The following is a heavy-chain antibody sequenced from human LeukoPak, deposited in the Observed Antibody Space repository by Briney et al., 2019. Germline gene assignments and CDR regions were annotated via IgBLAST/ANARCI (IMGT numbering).Heavy chain of an antibody. V-gene: IGHV1-46*01. J-gene: IGHJ4*02. Sequence: GASVKVSCKASGYIFSDNYIHWVRQAPGQGLEWMGIINPSGGRTNYAQKFQGRVSMTMDMSTNTVYMELSSLTSEDTAVYYCAREIGVMPIYDFWTGYFDYWGQGTLVIVSS. D-gene: IGHD3-3*01. CDR2: INPSGGRT. CDR3: AREIGVMPIYDFWTGYFDY. CDR1: GYIFSDNY.